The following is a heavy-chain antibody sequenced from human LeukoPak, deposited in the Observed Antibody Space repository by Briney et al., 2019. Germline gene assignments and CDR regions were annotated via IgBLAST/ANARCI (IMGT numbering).Heavy chain of an antibody. CDR2: ISVYNANA. CDR1: GYTFSSYG. CDR3: ARDTYDFLTGRYSGSGGDY. V-gene: IGHV1-18*01. D-gene: IGHD3-9*01. Sequence: ASVKVSCKASGYTFSSYGISWVRQAPGQGLKWMGWISVYNANAKYAQKLQGRVTMTTDTSTSTVLMELRSLRSDDTAVYYCARDTYDFLTGRYSGSGGDYWGQGTLVTVSS. J-gene: IGHJ4*02.